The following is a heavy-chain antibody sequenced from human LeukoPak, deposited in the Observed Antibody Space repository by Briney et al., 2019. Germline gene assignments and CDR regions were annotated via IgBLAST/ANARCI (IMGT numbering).Heavy chain of an antibody. CDR3: VSIFGDY. J-gene: IGHJ4*02. D-gene: IGHD2-21*01. CDR1: GLTFSIYR. V-gene: IGHV3-7*05. Sequence: GGSLRLSCVASGLTFSIYRMSWVRQAPGKGLEWVANIKQDGSDKHYVDSVKGRFTVSRDNAKSSLYLQMNSLRAEDTAVYYCVSIFGDYWGQGTLVTVSS. CDR2: IKQDGSDK.